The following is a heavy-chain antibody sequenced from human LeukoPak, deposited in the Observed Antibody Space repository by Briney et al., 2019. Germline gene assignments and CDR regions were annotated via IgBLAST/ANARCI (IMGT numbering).Heavy chain of an antibody. CDR1: GGSFSGYY. CDR2: INHSGNT. CDR3: VTEPGYCTGGRCYGGWFDP. D-gene: IGHD2-15*01. Sequence: SETLSLTCAVYGGSFSGYYWSWIRQAPGKGLEWIGEINHSGNTNYNPSLKSRVTISLDTSKNQSSLKLNSVTAADTAVYYCVTEPGYCTGGRCYGGWFDPWGQGTLVTVSS. V-gene: IGHV4-34*01. J-gene: IGHJ5*02.